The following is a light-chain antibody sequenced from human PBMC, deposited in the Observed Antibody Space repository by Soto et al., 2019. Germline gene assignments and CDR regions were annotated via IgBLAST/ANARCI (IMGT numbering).Light chain of an antibody. Sequence: QSVLTQPASVSGSPGQSITISCTGSSSDIGAYDYVSWYQQRPVKAPKLMIFVVTNRPSGVSDRFSGSKSGNTASLTISVLQTEDEADYYCSSYTSSSTTYVFGPGTKLTVL. CDR1: SSDIGAYDY. V-gene: IGLV2-14*01. CDR2: VVT. CDR3: SSYTSSSTTYV. J-gene: IGLJ1*01.